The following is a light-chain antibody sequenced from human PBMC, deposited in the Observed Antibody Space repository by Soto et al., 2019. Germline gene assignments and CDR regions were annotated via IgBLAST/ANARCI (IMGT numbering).Light chain of an antibody. CDR2: EDN. CDR3: QSYDSSNPVV. J-gene: IGLJ2*01. V-gene: IGLV6-57*03. Sequence: NFMLTQPHSVSESPGKTVTISCTRSSGSIASNYVQWYQQRPGSAPTTVIYEDNQRPSGVPDRFSGSIDSSSNSASLTISGLKTEDEADYYCQSYDSSNPVVFGEGPSSPS. CDR1: SGSIASNY.